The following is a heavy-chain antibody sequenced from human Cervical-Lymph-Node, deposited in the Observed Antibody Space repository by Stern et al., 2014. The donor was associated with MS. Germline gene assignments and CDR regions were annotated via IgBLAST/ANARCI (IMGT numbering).Heavy chain of an antibody. CDR3: ASHPQYGDYFDS. CDR1: GGTISSSGRY. J-gene: IGHJ4*02. V-gene: IGHV4-39*01. D-gene: IGHD4-17*01. Sequence: QVQLQESGPGLVKPSETLSLTCNVSGGTISSSGRYWAWIRQPPGKGLEWIGSIDYSGNTYYNPYLKSRITMSVHTSRTHFSLKLSSVTAADTAVYYCASHPQYGDYFDSWGQGTLVSVSS. CDR2: IDYSGNT.